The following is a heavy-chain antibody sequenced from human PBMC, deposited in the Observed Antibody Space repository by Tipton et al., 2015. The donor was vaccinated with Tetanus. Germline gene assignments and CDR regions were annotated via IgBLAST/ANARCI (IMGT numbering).Heavy chain of an antibody. CDR2: IKEDGSEA. CDR3: ARLNGGWLNYYYYGMDV. Sequence: SLRLSCAASGFTFSRYWMSWVRQAPGKGLEWVANIKEDGSEANYVDSVKGRFTISRDNDKNSLYLQMNSLRAEDTAVYYCARLNGGWLNYYYYGMDVWGQGTTVTVSS. CDR1: GFTFSRYW. J-gene: IGHJ6*02. D-gene: IGHD4-23*01. V-gene: IGHV3-7*01.